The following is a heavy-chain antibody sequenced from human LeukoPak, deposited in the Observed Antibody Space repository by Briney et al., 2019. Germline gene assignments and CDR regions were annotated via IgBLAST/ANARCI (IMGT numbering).Heavy chain of an antibody. CDR3: AKEGRSLQTY. V-gene: IGHV3-7*03. D-gene: IGHD5-24*01. Sequence: GGSLRLSCAASGFMFSSNWMSWVRLAPGKGLEWVANLKEDGTETYYVDSVKGRFTISRDNAKNSLYLQMNSLRVEDTAVYYCAKEGRSLQTYWGQGTLVTVSS. CDR2: LKEDGTET. CDR1: GFMFSSNW. J-gene: IGHJ4*02.